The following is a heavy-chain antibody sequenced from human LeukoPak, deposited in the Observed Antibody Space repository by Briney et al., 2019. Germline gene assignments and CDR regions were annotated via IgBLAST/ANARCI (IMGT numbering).Heavy chain of an antibody. Sequence: GGSLRLSCAASGFNFIKYAMTWVRQAPGKGLEWVSSISSSGSTVYYADSVKGRFTISRDNAKNSLYLQMNSLRAEDTAVYYCARDLNYFDYWGQGTLVTVSS. V-gene: IGHV3-48*03. CDR1: GFNFIKYA. CDR3: ARDLNYFDY. J-gene: IGHJ4*02. CDR2: ISSSGSTV.